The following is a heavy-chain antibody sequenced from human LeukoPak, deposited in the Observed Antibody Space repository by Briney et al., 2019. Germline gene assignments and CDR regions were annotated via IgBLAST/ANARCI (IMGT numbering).Heavy chain of an antibody. CDR2: ISGSGGST. J-gene: IGHJ4*02. CDR1: GFTFSSYA. V-gene: IGHV3-23*01. D-gene: IGHD5-12*01. CDR3: AKEAGYDWFSYFDY. Sequence: GGALRLSCAVSGFTFSSYAMSWVRQAPGKRLEWVSAISGSGGSTYYADSVKGRFTISRDNSKNTLYLQMNSLRAEDTAVYYCAKEAGYDWFSYFDYWGQGTLVTVSS.